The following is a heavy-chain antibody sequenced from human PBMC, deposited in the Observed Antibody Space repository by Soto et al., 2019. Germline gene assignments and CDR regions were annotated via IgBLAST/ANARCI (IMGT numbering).Heavy chain of an antibody. CDR3: ARVRTYCSSTSCYAPGGYFDL. J-gene: IGHJ2*01. Sequence: ESGGGLVKPGGSLRLSCAASGFTFSSYSMNWVRQAPGKGLEWVSSISSSSSYIYYADSVKGRFTISRDNAKDSLYLQMNSLRAEDTAVYYCARVRTYCSSTSCYAPGGYFDLWGRGTLVTVSS. CDR1: GFTFSSYS. V-gene: IGHV3-21*01. CDR2: ISSSSSYI. D-gene: IGHD2-2*01.